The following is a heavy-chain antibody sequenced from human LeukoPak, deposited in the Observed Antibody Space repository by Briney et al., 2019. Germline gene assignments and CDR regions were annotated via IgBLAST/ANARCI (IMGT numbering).Heavy chain of an antibody. Sequence: GGSLRLSCAAPGLTFSSYSMNWVRQAPGKGLEWVSSISSSSSYIYYADSVNGRFTISRDDAKNSLYLQMNSLRAEDTAVYYCARVEDSSSWYFRYYYYYGMDVWGQGTTVTVSS. D-gene: IGHD6-13*01. CDR3: ARVEDSSSWYFRYYYYYGMDV. CDR1: GLTFSSYS. CDR2: ISSSSSYI. J-gene: IGHJ6*02. V-gene: IGHV3-21*01.